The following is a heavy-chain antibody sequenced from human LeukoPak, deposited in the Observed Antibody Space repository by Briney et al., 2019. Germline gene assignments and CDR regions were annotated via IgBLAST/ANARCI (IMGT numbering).Heavy chain of an antibody. D-gene: IGHD5-24*01. CDR2: ISYDGSNK. J-gene: IGHJ4*02. Sequence: PGGSLRLSCAASGFTFSSYGMHWVRQAPGKGLEWVAVISYDGSNKYYADSVKGRFTISTDNSKNTLYLQMNSLRAEDTAVYYCAKDPAASGLQPLFDYWGQGTLVTVSS. CDR1: GFTFSSYG. V-gene: IGHV3-30*18. CDR3: AKDPAASGLQPLFDY.